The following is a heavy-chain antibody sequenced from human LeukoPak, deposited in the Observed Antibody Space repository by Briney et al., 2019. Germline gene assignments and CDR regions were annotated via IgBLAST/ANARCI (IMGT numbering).Heavy chain of an antibody. CDR1: GFTFSSYA. CDR3: ARGGRRIAAAANWFDP. V-gene: IGHV3-30-3*01. Sequence: GGSLRLPCAASGFTFSSYAMHWVRQAPGKGLEWVAVISYDGSNKYYADSVKGRFTISRDNSKNTLYLQMNSLRAEDTAVYYCARGGRRIAAAANWFDPWGQGTLATVSS. CDR2: ISYDGSNK. D-gene: IGHD6-13*01. J-gene: IGHJ5*02.